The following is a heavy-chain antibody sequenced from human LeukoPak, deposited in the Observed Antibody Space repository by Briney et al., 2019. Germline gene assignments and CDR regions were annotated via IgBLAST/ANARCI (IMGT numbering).Heavy chain of an antibody. V-gene: IGHV3-66*01. Sequence: GSLRLSCAASGFTVSSNYMSWVRQAPGKGLEWVSVIYSGGSTYYADSVKGRFTISRDNSKNTLYLQMNSLRAEDTAVYYCARDSSDSSGYFDAFDIWGQGTMVTVSS. J-gene: IGHJ3*02. CDR3: ARDSSDSSGYFDAFDI. D-gene: IGHD3-22*01. CDR2: IYSGGST. CDR1: GFTVSSNY.